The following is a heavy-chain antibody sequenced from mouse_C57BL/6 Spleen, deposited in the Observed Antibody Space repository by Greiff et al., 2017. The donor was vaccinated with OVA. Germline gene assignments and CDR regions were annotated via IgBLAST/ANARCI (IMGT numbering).Heavy chain of an antibody. CDR1: GYTFTDYN. D-gene: IGHD1-2*01. CDR3: ARNTGSFDY. CDR2: INPNNGGT. J-gene: IGHJ2*01. Sequence: LVKPGASVKMSCKASGYTFTDYNMHWVKQSHGKSLEWIGYINPNNGGTSYNQKFKGKATLTVNKSSSTAYMELRSLTSEDSAVYYCARNTGSFDYWGQGTTLTVSS. V-gene: IGHV1-22*01.